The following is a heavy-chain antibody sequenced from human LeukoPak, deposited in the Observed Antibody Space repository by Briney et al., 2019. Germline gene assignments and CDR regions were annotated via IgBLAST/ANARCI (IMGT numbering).Heavy chain of an antibody. Sequence: GGSLRLSCAASRFTFSSYWMSWVRQAPGKGLEWVANIKQDGSEKYYVDSVKGRFTISRDNAKNSLYLQLNSLRAEDTAVYYCAKAKKVQGPGHYFDYRGQGTLVTVSS. V-gene: IGHV3-7*03. CDR2: IKQDGSEK. CDR1: RFTFSSYW. J-gene: IGHJ4*02. CDR3: AKAKKVQGPGHYFDY.